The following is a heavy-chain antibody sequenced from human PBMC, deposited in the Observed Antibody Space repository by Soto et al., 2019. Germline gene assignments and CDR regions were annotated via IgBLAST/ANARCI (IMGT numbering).Heavy chain of an antibody. J-gene: IGHJ4*02. D-gene: IGHD6-13*01. V-gene: IGHV3-23*01. CDR1: GFTFSSYA. CDR2: ISGSGGST. Sequence: EVQLLESGGGLVQPGGSLRLSCAASGFTFSSYAMSWVRQAPGKGLEWVSAISGSGGSTYYADSVKGQFTISRDNSKNTLYLQMNSLRAEDTAVYYCAKDLYSSSWYPDYWGQGTLVTVSS. CDR3: AKDLYSSSWYPDY.